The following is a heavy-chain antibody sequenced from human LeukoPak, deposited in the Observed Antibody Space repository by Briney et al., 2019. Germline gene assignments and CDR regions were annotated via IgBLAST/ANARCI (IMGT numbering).Heavy chain of an antibody. CDR3: ARRRWLQPPDY. J-gene: IGHJ4*02. V-gene: IGHV4-38-2*02. CDR2: IYHSGRT. Sequence: SETLSLTCTVSGYSISSGYYWGWIRPPPGKGLEWIGSIYHSGRTFYNPSLKSRVTISVDTSKNQFSLKLSSVTAADTAVYYCARRRWLQPPDYWGQGTLVTVSS. CDR1: GYSISSGYY. D-gene: IGHD5-24*01.